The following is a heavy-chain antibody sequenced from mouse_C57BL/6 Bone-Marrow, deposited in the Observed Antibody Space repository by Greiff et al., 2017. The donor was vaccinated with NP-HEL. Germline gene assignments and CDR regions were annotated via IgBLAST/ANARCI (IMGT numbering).Heavy chain of an antibody. J-gene: IGHJ4*01. CDR2: IDPSDSYT. CDR3: ARGVLPYYAMDY. CDR1: GYTFTSYW. V-gene: IGHV1-69*01. Sequence: QVQLQQPGAELVMPGASVKLSCKASGYTFTSYWMHWVKQRPGQGLEWIGEIDPSDSYTNYNQKVKGKSTLTVDKSSSTAYMQLSSLTSEDSAVYYCARGVLPYYAMDYWGQGTSVTVSS.